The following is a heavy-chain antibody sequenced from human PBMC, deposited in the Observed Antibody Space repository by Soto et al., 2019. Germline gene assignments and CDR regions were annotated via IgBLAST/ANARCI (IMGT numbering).Heavy chain of an antibody. CDR3: ARGLGYCSGGSCYGEYFQH. CDR1: GGSISSNMYY. J-gene: IGHJ1*01. Sequence: PSETLSLTCTVSGGSISSNMYYWGWIRQPPGKGLEWIASIYYSGNTYYNPSLKSRVTISLDTSRNQFSLKLSSVTAADTAVYYCARGLGYCSGGSCYGEYFQHWGQGTLVTVSS. D-gene: IGHD2-15*01. V-gene: IGHV4-39*01. CDR2: IYYSGNT.